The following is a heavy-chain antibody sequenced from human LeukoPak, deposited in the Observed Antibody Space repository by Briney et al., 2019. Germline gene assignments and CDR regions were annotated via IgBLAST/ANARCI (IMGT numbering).Heavy chain of an antibody. CDR3: AIIPRIAAAGPFDY. Sequence: SVKVSCKASGGTFSSYAISWVRQAPGQGLEWMGRIIPIFGTANYAQKFQGRVTITTDESTSTAYMELSSLRSEDTAVYYCAIIPRIAAAGPFDYWGQGTLVTVSS. J-gene: IGHJ4*02. V-gene: IGHV1-69*05. CDR2: IIPIFGTA. CDR1: GGTFSSYA. D-gene: IGHD6-13*01.